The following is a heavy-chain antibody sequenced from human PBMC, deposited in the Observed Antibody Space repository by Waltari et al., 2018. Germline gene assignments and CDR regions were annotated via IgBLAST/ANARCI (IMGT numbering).Heavy chain of an antibody. D-gene: IGHD3-10*01. J-gene: IGHJ4*02. CDR2: INAGNGNT. V-gene: IGHV1-3*03. CDR3: AREVRTVRGFIPQRAIELGY. CDR1: GYTFTSYA. Sequence: QVQLVQSGAEVKKPGASVKVSCKASGYTFTSYAMHWVRQAPGQRLEWMGWINAGNGNTKYSQEFQGRVTITRDTSASTAYMELSSLRSEDMAVYYCAREVRTVRGFIPQRAIELGYWGQGTLVTVSS.